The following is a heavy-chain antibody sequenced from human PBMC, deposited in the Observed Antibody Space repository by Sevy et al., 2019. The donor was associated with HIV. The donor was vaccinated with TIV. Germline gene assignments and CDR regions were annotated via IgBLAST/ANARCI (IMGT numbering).Heavy chain of an antibody. CDR2: ISGTGNTI. D-gene: IGHD3-22*01. CDR1: GFTFSSHS. J-gene: IGHJ4*02. V-gene: IGHV3-48*02. Sequence: GGSLRLSCEDYGFTFSSHSMNWVRQTPGKGLEWISYISGTGNTIYYADSVKGRFTISRDNAKNSLYLQLKSLRDEDTAIYYCARVPPYYDSNVSDFWGQGSLVTVSS. CDR3: ARVPPYYDSNVSDF.